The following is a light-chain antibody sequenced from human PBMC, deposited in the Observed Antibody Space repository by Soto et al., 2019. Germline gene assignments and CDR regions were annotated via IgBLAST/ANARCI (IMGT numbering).Light chain of an antibody. Sequence: DIQMTQSPSTMFGSAGDRVNMSCRASQTISSWVAWFQQKPGTAPKLLIYAASSLQSGVPSRFSGSGSGTDFSLTISSLQPDDFATYYCLQDYSYPLTFGQGTKVDIK. CDR3: LQDYSYPLT. CDR1: QTISSW. V-gene: IGKV1-5*01. J-gene: IGKJ1*01. CDR2: AAS.